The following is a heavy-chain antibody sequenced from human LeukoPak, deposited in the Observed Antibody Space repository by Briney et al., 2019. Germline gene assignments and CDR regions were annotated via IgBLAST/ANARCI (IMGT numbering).Heavy chain of an antibody. Sequence: PSETLSLTCTVSGGSISSSSYYWGWIRQPPGKGLEWIGSIYYSGSTYYNPSLKSRVTISVDTSKNQFSLKLSSVTAADTAVYYCARDRPRITPNWFDPWGQGTLVTVSS. J-gene: IGHJ5*02. V-gene: IGHV4-39*07. D-gene: IGHD3-10*01. CDR3: ARDRPRITPNWFDP. CDR2: IYYSGST. CDR1: GGSISSSSYY.